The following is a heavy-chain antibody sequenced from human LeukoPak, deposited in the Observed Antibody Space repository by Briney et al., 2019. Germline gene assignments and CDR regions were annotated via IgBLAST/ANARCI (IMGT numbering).Heavy chain of an antibody. J-gene: IGHJ6*02. CDR2: ISGSGDST. V-gene: IGHV3-23*01. Sequence: PGGSLRLSCAASGFTFSTYAVNWVRQAPGKGLEWVSTISGSGDSTYYADSVKGGFIISRDNSKNTLYLQMNNLRAEDAAVYYCARERYGMDVWGHGTTVTVSS. CDR1: GFTFSTYA. CDR3: ARERYGMDV.